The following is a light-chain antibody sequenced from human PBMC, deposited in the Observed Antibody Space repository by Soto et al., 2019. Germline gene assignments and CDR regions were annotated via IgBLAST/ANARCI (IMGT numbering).Light chain of an antibody. Sequence: EIVLTQSPGTLSLSPGERATLSCRASQSVSSIYLAWYQQKPSEAPRRLIYGAASRATGIPDRFSCGRFGTPFTLIISRLEPDDVQVYYCHQYYSSPLTFGGGPQVEIK. CDR2: GAA. CDR3: HQYYSSPLT. CDR1: QSVSSIY. J-gene: IGKJ4*01. V-gene: IGKV3-20*01.